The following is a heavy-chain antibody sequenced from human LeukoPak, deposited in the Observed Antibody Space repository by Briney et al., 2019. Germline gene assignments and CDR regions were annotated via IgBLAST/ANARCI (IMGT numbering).Heavy chain of an antibody. D-gene: IGHD5-18*01. CDR2: IYYSKNT. V-gene: IGHV4-39*01. CDR1: GGSISSSSAY. Sequence: SETLSFTCTVSGGSISSSSAYWGWVRQPPGKGLEWIGSIYYSKNTYYNPSLKSRVTISADTSKNQFSLTLGSVSATDTAVCYCVSPRGFSYGYFDYWGQGTLVTVSS. J-gene: IGHJ4*02. CDR3: VSPRGFSYGYFDY.